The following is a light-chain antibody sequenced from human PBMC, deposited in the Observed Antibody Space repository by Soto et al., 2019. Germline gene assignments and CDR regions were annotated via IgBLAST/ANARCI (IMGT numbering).Light chain of an antibody. V-gene: IGLV2-8*01. CDR3: SSYAGSNNYV. CDR2: AVN. Sequence: LTQPPSASGSPGQSVTISCTGTSSDVGGYKYVSWYQQYPGKAPKLMIYAVNKRPSGVPDRFSGSKSGNTASLTVSGLQAEDEADYYCSSYAGSNNYVFGTGTKVTVL. CDR1: SSDVGGYKY. J-gene: IGLJ1*01.